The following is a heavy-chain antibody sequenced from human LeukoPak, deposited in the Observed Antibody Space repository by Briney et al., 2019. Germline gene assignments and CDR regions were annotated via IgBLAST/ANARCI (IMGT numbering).Heavy chain of an antibody. CDR2: ISESGSTT. Sequence: GGSLRLSCAASGFTFSSHEMIWVRQAPGKGLEWVAFISESGSTTRYADSVKGRFIISRDNAKNSLYLQMNSLRAEDTAVYYCARKYSSSTLDYWGQGILVTVSS. V-gene: IGHV3-48*03. J-gene: IGHJ4*02. CDR1: GFTFSSHE. D-gene: IGHD6-6*01. CDR3: ARKYSSSTLDY.